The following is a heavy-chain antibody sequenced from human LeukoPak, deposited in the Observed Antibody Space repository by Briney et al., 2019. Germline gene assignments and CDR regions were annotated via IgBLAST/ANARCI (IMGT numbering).Heavy chain of an antibody. CDR1: GGSFSDYH. Sequence: PSETLSLTCTVYGGSFSDYHWSWIRQPPGKGLEWIGKIISGGRTDYNPSHKSRLTMSVDTSKNHFSLRLRSVTAADTAVYYWAGVCNGYNWFDTWGEGTLVSVSS. J-gene: IGHJ5*02. CDR3: AGVCNGYNWFDT. D-gene: IGHD4-17*01. V-gene: IGHV4-34*12. CDR2: IISGGRT.